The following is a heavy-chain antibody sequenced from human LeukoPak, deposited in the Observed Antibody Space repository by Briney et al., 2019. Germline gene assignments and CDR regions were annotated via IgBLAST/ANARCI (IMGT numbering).Heavy chain of an antibody. CDR3: ARDLRTPSDTNIAIDY. CDR2: IKSDGSSA. D-gene: IGHD4-23*01. Sequence: GGSLRLSCAASGFTFSSYWMHWVRQAQGKGLVWVSRIKSDGSSASYADSVKGRFTISRDNAKNTLYLQMISRRAEDTAVYYCARDLRTPSDTNIAIDYWGQGTLVTVSS. J-gene: IGHJ4*02. CDR1: GFTFSSYW. V-gene: IGHV3-74*01.